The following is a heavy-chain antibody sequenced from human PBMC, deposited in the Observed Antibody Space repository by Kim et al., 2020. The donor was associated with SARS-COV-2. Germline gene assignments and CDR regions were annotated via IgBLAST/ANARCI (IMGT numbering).Heavy chain of an antibody. J-gene: IGHJ2*01. V-gene: IGHV3-23*01. CDR3: AKGRTGTSEWYFDL. CDR2: ISGSGGST. CDR1: GFTFSSYA. D-gene: IGHD1-1*01. Sequence: GGSLRLSCAASGFTFSSYAMSWVRQAPGKGLEWVSAISGSGGSTYYADSVKGRFTISRDNSKNTLYLQMNSLRAEDSAIYYCAKGRTGTSEWYFDLWGRGTLVTVSS.